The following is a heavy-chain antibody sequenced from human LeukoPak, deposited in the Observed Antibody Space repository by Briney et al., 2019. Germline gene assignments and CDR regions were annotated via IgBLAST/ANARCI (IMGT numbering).Heavy chain of an antibody. CDR1: GYTFTGYY. J-gene: IGHJ6*02. CDR3: ARDGDYGDYYYGMDV. Sequence: ASVKVSCKASGYTFTGYYMHWVRQAPGQGLEWMGWINPNSGGTNYAQKSQGRVTMTRDTSISTAYMELSRLRSDDTAVYYCARDGDYGDYYYGMDVWGQGTTVTVSS. V-gene: IGHV1-2*02. D-gene: IGHD4-17*01. CDR2: INPNSGGT.